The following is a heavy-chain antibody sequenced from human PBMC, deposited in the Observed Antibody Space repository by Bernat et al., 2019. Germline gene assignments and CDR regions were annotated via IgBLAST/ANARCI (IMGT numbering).Heavy chain of an antibody. CDR1: GFTFSSYS. CDR2: ISGDSSYI. D-gene: IGHD1-14*01. Sequence: EVQLVESGGGLVEPGGSLRLSCSASGFTFSSYSMNWVRQAPGKGLEWVSSISGDSSYIFNEDSVKGRFTISRDYAKNSLYLQMNSLRAEDTAVYYCASHPDNIGWFDYWGQGTLVTVSS. J-gene: IGHJ5*01. V-gene: IGHV3-21*01. CDR3: ASHPDNIGWFDY.